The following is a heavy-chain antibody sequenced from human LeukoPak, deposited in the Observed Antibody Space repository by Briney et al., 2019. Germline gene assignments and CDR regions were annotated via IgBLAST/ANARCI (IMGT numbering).Heavy chain of an antibody. Sequence: SETLSPTCTVSGGSISSGGYYWSWIRQHPGKGLEWIGYIYYSGSTYYNPSLKSRVTISVDTSKNQFSLKLSSVTAADTAVYYCARVVVPYYLDYWGQGTLVTVSS. D-gene: IGHD2-2*01. CDR1: GGSISSGGYY. V-gene: IGHV4-31*03. CDR3: ARVVVPYYLDY. CDR2: IYYSGST. J-gene: IGHJ4*02.